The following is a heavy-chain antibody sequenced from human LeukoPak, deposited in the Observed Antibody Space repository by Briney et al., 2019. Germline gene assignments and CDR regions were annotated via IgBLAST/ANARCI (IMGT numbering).Heavy chain of an antibody. J-gene: IGHJ3*02. CDR2: ISSYNDNT. D-gene: IGHD1-14*01. Sequence: ASVKVSCKASGYTFSGYGFSWVRQAPGQGLEWMGWISSYNDNTNYAQKFRGRVTMTTDTFTSTAYMELRSLRSDDTAVYYCAGDDPTAGGFDIWGQGTMVTVSS. CDR3: AGDDPTAGGFDI. V-gene: IGHV1-18*01. CDR1: GYTFSGYG.